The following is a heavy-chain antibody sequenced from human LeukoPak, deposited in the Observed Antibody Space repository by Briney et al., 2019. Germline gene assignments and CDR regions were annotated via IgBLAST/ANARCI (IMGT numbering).Heavy chain of an antibody. CDR2: IYHSGST. CDR3: ARETSEEYYYDSSGYSDY. J-gene: IGHJ4*02. D-gene: IGHD3-22*01. V-gene: IGHV4-30-2*01. CDR1: GGSISSGGYY. Sequence: SETLSLTCTVSGGSISSGGYYWSWIRQPPGKGLEWIGYIYHSGSTYYNPSLKSRVTISVDRSKNQFSLKLSSVTAADTAVYYCARETSEEYYYDSSGYSDYWGQGTLVTVSS.